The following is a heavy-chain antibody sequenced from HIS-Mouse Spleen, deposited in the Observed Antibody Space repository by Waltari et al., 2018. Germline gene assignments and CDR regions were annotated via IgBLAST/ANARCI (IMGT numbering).Heavy chain of an antibody. CDR2: IYYSGST. V-gene: IGHV4-39*07. J-gene: IGHJ2*01. D-gene: IGHD6-13*01. CDR3: AREIPYSSSWYDWYFDL. CDR1: GGSLSSSRYY. Sequence: QLQLQESGPGLVKPSETLSLTCTVSGGSLSSSRYYLGWLRQPPGKGLEWIGSIYYSGSTYYNPSLKSRVTISVDTSKNQFSLKLSSVTAADTAVYYCAREIPYSSSWYDWYFDLWGRGTLVTVSS.